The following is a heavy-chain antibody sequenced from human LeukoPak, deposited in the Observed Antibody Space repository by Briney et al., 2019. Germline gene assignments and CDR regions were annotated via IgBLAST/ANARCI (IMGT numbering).Heavy chain of an antibody. J-gene: IGHJ4*02. V-gene: IGHV3-30*18. D-gene: IGHD2-2*02. CDR1: GFTFSSYG. CDR3: AKDAAAIPDYFDY. Sequence: SGGSLRLSCAASGFTFSSYGMHWVRQAPGKGLEWVAVISYDGSNKYCADSVKGRFTISRDNSKNTLYLQMNSLRAEDTAVYYCAKDAAAIPDYFDYWGQGTLVTVSS. CDR2: ISYDGSNK.